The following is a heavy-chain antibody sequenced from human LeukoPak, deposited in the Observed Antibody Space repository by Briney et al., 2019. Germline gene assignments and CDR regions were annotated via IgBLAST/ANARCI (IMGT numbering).Heavy chain of an antibody. J-gene: IGHJ4*02. CDR2: ISGSRIYI. D-gene: IGHD3-22*01. V-gene: IGHV3-21*01. CDR3: ARDPPYYDSSGYYYDY. Sequence: PGGSLRLSCAASGFTFSTYSMNWVRQAPGKGLEWVSSISGSRIYIYYADSVKGRFTISRDNAKNSLYLQVNSLRAEDTAVYYCARDPPYYDSSGYYYDYWGQGTLVTVSS. CDR1: GFTFSTYS.